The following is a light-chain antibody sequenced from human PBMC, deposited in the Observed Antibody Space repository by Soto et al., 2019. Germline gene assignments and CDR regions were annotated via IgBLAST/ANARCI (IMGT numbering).Light chain of an antibody. CDR2: EVS. V-gene: IGLV2-8*01. CDR3: SSYAGSNNLV. CDR1: SSDVGGYNY. Sequence: QSALTQPPSASGSPGQSVTISCAGTSSDVGGYNYVSWYQQHPGKAPKLMIYEVSKRPSGVPDLFSGSKSGNTASLTVSGLQAEDEADYYCSSYAGSNNLVFGGGTKVTV. J-gene: IGLJ2*01.